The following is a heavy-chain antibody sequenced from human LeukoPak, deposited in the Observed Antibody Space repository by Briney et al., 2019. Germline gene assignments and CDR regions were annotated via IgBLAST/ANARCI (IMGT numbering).Heavy chain of an antibody. CDR1: GGSITTSTYF. D-gene: IGHD3-3*01. V-gene: IGHV4-39*07. Sequence: SETLSLTCTVSGGSITTSTYFWGWIRQPPGKGLEWIGTIHYSGSTYYDPSLKSRVTISVDTSKNQFSLKLSSVTAADTAVYYCARTGQGDYDFWSGGYNWFDPWGQGTLVTVSS. J-gene: IGHJ5*02. CDR2: IHYSGST. CDR3: ARTGQGDYDFWSGGYNWFDP.